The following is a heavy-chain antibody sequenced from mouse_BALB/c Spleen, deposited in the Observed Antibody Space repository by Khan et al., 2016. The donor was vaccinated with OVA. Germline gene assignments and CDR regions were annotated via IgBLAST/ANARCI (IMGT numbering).Heavy chain of an antibody. J-gene: IGHJ2*01. D-gene: IGHD1-1*01. V-gene: IGHV3-2*02. CDR1: GYSITSDYA. Sequence: EVQLQESGPGLVKPSQSLSLTCTVTGYSITSDYAWNWIRQFPGNKLEWMGFISYSGNTKYKPTLKRRFSITRDTSKNQFFLHLNSVTIEDTATYYCARVYGGDFYYWGQGTTLTVSS. CDR2: ISYSGNT. CDR3: ARVYGGDFYY.